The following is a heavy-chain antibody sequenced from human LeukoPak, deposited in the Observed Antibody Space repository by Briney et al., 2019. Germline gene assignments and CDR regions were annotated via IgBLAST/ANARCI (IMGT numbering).Heavy chain of an antibody. Sequence: ASVTVSCKASGYTFTGYYMHWVRQAPGQGLEWMGWTNPNSGGTNYAQKFQGRVTMTRDTSISTAYMELSRLRSDDTAVYYCARGRYCSSTSCYNWFDPWGQGTLVTVSS. CDR2: TNPNSGGT. V-gene: IGHV1-2*02. J-gene: IGHJ5*02. CDR1: GYTFTGYY. CDR3: ARGRYCSSTSCYNWFDP. D-gene: IGHD2-2*01.